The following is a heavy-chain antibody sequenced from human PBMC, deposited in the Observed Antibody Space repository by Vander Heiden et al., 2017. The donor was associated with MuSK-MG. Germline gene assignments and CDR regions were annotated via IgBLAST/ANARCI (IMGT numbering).Heavy chain of an antibody. CDR3: ARDLSPDGGPREAYYCDN. CDR1: GFTFSSYP. V-gene: IGHV3-30-3*01. D-gene: IGHD3-16*01. J-gene: IGHJ4*02. Sequence: QVQLVESGGGVVQPGRSLRLSCAASGFTFSSYPMHWVRQAPGKGLEWVAFISYNESDKYYADSVKGRVTISRDNSKNTLYRQVNSLRSEETAVYYCARDLSPDGGPREAYYCDNWGQGTLVTVFS. CDR2: ISYNESDK.